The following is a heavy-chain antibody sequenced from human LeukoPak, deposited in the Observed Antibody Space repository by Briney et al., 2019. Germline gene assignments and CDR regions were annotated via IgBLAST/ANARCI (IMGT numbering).Heavy chain of an antibody. D-gene: IGHD2-15*01. CDR3: ARQAVVAARYYYYMDV. Sequence: GESLKISCKGSGYSFTSYWIGWVRQMPGKGLEWMGIIYPGDSDTRYSPPFRGQVTISADKSISTAYLQWSSLKASDTAMYYCARQAVVAARYYYYMDVWGKGTTVTVSS. V-gene: IGHV5-51*01. CDR1: GYSFTSYW. CDR2: IYPGDSDT. J-gene: IGHJ6*03.